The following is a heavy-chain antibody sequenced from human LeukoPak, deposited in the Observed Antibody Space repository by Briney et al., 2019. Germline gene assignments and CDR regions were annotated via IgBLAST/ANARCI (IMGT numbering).Heavy chain of an antibody. J-gene: IGHJ4*02. CDR3: ARNKWNYYDSSGYYFFDY. CDR2: INPSGGST. Sequence: ASVKVSRXASGYTFTSYYMHWVRQAPGQGLAWMGIINPSGGSTSYAQKFQGRVTMTRDTSTSTVYMEQSSLRSEDTAVYYCARNKWNYYDSSGYYFFDYWGQGTLVTVSS. V-gene: IGHV1-46*01. CDR1: GYTFTSYY. D-gene: IGHD3-22*01.